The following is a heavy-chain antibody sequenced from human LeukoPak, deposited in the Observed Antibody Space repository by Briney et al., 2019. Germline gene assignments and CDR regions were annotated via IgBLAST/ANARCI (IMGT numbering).Heavy chain of an antibody. CDR2: IWYDGSNK. CDR3: ARGPTGRDRAFDI. CDR1: GFTFSSYA. J-gene: IGHJ3*02. Sequence: GGSLRLSCAASGFTFSSYAMHWVRQAPGKGLEWVAVIWYDGSNKYYADSVKGRFTISRDNSKNTLYLTMNSLRAEDPGVYYCARGPTGRDRAFDIWGKGTMVTVSS. D-gene: IGHD2-21*01. V-gene: IGHV3-33*01.